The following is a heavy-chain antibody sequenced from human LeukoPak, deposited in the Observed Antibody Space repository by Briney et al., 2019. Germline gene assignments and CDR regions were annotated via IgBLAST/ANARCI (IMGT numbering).Heavy chain of an antibody. V-gene: IGHV4-34*01. Sequence: PSETLSLTCAVYGDSFRAYYWTWLRQPPGKGLKWIGEISHSGSTNYNPSLKSRVTMSVETSKNQFSLWLRSVTAADTAVYYGARGDYGNQRSNNWFDPWGQGTLVTVSS. CDR2: ISHSGST. CDR1: GDSFRAYY. J-gene: IGHJ5*02. CDR3: ARGDYGNQRSNNWFDP. D-gene: IGHD4-11*01.